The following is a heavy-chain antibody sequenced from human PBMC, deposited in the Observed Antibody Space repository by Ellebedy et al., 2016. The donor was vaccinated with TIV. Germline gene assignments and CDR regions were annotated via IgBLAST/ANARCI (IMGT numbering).Heavy chain of an antibody. Sequence: GESLKISCTASGFIVSTNHMSWVRQAPGKGLEWVGGYTNYADSVKGRFTVSRDNSGNTAYLHMSSLRVEDTAVYYCAKDLGFAMDVWGQGTTVTVSS. CDR2: GYT. CDR3: AKDLGFAMDV. D-gene: IGHD2-15*01. V-gene: IGHV3-66*02. CDR1: GFIVSTNH. J-gene: IGHJ6*02.